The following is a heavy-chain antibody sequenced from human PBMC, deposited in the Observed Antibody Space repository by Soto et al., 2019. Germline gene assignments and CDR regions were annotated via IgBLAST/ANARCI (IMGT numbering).Heavy chain of an antibody. J-gene: IGHJ4*02. CDR2: ISWNSVSI. CDR1: GFSFDDYA. CDR3: AKERIRYLED. D-gene: IGHD3-9*01. Sequence: EVQLVESGGGLVQPGRSVRLYCAASGFSFDDYAMHWVRQAPGKGLEWIAGISWNSVSIDYADSVKGRFTISRDNAKNSLYLQMNRLRAEDTALYYCAKERIRYLEDWGQGTLVTVSS. V-gene: IGHV3-9*01.